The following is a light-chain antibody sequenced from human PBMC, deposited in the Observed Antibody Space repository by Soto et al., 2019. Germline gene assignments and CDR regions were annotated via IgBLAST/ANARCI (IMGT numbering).Light chain of an antibody. V-gene: IGLV4-69*01. CDR2: LNSDGSH. Sequence: QLVLTQSPSASASLGASVKLTCTLSSGHSSYAIAWHLQQPEKGPRYLMKLNSDGSHSKGDGIPDRFSGSSSGAERYLTISGLQSEDEADYYCQTWGAGIKVFGTGTKLTVL. CDR1: SGHSSYA. J-gene: IGLJ1*01. CDR3: QTWGAGIKV.